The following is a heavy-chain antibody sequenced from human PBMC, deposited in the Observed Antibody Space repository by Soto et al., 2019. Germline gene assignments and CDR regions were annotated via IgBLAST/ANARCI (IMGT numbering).Heavy chain of an antibody. V-gene: IGHV1-18*04. CDR2: ISGYNGNT. J-gene: IGHJ4*02. D-gene: IGHD6-13*01. CDR3: ARGSSGYISSWYYFDY. Sequence: GASVKVSCKASGYTFTSHGISWVRQAPGQGLEWMGWISGYNGNTNYAQKLQGRVTMTTDTSTSTAYMELRSLRSDDTAVYFCARGSSGYISSWYYFDYWGRGTLVTVSS. CDR1: GYTFTSHG.